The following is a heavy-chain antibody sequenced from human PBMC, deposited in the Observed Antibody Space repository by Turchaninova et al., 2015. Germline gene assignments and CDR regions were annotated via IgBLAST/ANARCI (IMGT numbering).Heavy chain of an antibody. V-gene: IGHV4-4*02. J-gene: IGHJ4*02. CDR3: ARGEGSSWLGYSGSYYAFDY. Sequence: QVHLQESGPRLVKPSGPLSFGWGFFGGSGSSTNWWTLIRQAPGRGLEWIGGINYTGTTTYNPSFKSRITMSIDTSKNLFSLNVKSVTAADTAVYYCARGEGSSWLGYSGSYYAFDYWGQGILVTVSS. CDR2: INYTGTT. D-gene: IGHD1-26*01. CDR1: GGSGSSTNW.